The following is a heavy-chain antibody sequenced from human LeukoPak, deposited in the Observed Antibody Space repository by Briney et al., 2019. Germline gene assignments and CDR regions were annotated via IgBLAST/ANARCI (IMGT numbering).Heavy chain of an antibody. Sequence: PGGSLRLSCAASGFTFSSYGMHWVRQAPGKGLEWVAVISYDGSNKYYADSVKGRFTISRDNSKNTLYLQMNSLRAEDTAVYYCAKGIVGAAGVFDIWGQGTMVIVSS. CDR1: GFTFSSYG. D-gene: IGHD1-26*01. V-gene: IGHV3-30*18. CDR3: AKGIVGAAGVFDI. CDR2: ISYDGSNK. J-gene: IGHJ3*02.